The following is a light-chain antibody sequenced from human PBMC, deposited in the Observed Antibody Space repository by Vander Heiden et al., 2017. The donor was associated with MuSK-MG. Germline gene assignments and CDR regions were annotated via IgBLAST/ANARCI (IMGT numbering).Light chain of an antibody. Sequence: DIQLTQSPSSLSASVGDRVTLTCRASQGISNYLANYLAWYQQKPGKAPELLIYAASTLHSGVPSRFSGSGSGTEFTLTMRSLQPEDFATYYCQQLTTYPRTFGQGTKVEIK. J-gene: IGKJ1*01. V-gene: IGKV1-9*01. CDR3: QQLTTYPRT. CDR1: QGISNY. CDR2: AAS.